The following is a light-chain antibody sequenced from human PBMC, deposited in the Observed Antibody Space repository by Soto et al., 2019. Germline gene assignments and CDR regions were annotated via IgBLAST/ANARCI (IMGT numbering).Light chain of an antibody. V-gene: IGLV2-14*01. J-gene: IGLJ1*01. Sequence: HSVLTQPASVSGSPGQSITISCTGTSGDIGSYNRVSWYQQHPGKAPKLIIYEVTDRPSGVSNRFSGSKSGNTASLTISGLQAEDEAEYYCSSYTNINTRHCVLGTGTKVT. CDR2: EVT. CDR3: SSYTNINTRHCV. CDR1: SGDIGSYNR.